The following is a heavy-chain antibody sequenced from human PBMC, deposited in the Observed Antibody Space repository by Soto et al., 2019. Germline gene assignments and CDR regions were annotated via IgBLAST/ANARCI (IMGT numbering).Heavy chain of an antibody. J-gene: IGHJ4*02. CDR2: IYYSGST. D-gene: IGHD5-12*01. Sequence: SETLSLTCTVSGGSISSSSYYWGWIRQPPGKGLEWIGSIYYSGSTYYNPSLKSRVTISVDTSKNQFSLKLSSVTAADTAVYYCAKDDSGYAPYYFDYWGQGTLVTVSS. CDR1: GGSISSSSYY. CDR3: AKDDSGYAPYYFDY. V-gene: IGHV4-39*02.